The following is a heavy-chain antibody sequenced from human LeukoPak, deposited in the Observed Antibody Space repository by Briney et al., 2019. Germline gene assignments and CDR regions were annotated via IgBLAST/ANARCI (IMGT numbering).Heavy chain of an antibody. Sequence: GESLQFSSQAFGYTSTSYCIGWVCQTPGKGLGWMGIIYPGDSDTRYSPSYQGHVTISANKSISTAYLQWSSLKASDTAMFYCARTSWYSSRCNWFDPWGQGTLVTVSS. CDR1: GYTSTSYC. J-gene: IGHJ5*02. D-gene: IGHD6-13*01. CDR2: IYPGDSDT. CDR3: ARTSWYSSRCNWFDP. V-gene: IGHV5-51*01.